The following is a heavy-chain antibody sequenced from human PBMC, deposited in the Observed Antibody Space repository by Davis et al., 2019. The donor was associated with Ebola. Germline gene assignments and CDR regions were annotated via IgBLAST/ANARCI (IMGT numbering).Heavy chain of an antibody. CDR1: GFTFSDYY. D-gene: IGHD4-17*01. CDR3: ARDRDYGDSAFDY. J-gene: IGHJ4*02. CDR2: ISSSSSYT. V-gene: IGHV3-11*06. Sequence: GESLKISCAASGFTFSDYYMSWIRQAPGKGLEWVSYISSSSSYTNYADSVKGRFTISRDNAKNSLYLQMNSLRAEDTAVYYCARDRDYGDSAFDYWGQGTLVTVSS.